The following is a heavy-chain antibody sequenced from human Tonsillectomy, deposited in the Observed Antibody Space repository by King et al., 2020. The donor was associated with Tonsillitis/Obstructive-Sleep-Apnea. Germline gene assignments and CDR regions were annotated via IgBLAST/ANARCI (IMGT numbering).Heavy chain of an antibody. J-gene: IGHJ6*03. CDR2: IKSKTDGGTT. D-gene: IGHD1-14*01. CDR3: TTDRYTNYYSYMDV. V-gene: IGHV3-15*01. Sequence: VQLVESGGGLVKPGGSLRLSCAASGFTFSNAWMSWVRQAPGKGLEWVGRIKSKTDGGTTDYAAPVKGRFTISRDDSKNTLYLQRNSLKTEDTAVYYCTTDRYTNYYSYMDVWGKGTTVTVSS. CDR1: GFTFSNAW.